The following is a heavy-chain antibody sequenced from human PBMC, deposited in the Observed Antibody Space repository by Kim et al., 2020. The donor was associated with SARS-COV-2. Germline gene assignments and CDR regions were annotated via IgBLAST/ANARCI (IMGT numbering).Heavy chain of an antibody. CDR3: AREYSSPYYYYYGMDV. V-gene: IGHV3-30-3*01. CDR2: ISYDGSNK. CDR1: GFTFSSYA. J-gene: IGHJ6*02. Sequence: LSLTCAASGFTFSSYAMHWVRQAPGKGLEWVAVISYDGSNKYYADSVKGRFTISRDNSKNTLYLQMNSLRAEDTAVYYCAREYSSPYYYYYGMDVWGQGTTVTVSS. D-gene: IGHD6-13*01.